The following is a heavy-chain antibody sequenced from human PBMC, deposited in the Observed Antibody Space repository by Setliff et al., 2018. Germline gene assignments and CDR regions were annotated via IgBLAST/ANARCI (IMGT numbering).Heavy chain of an antibody. Sequence: SETLSLTCTVSGGSISSSNYYWGWIRQPPGKGLEWIGSIYHRGSTYYNPSLKSRVTISVDTSNNHFSLKLSSVTAADTAVYYCARHFRSSKVQFLEYLTDYYFDSWGQGTRGTVSS. J-gene: IGHJ4*02. V-gene: IGHV4-39*01. CDR2: IYHRGST. D-gene: IGHD3-3*01. CDR3: ARHFRSSKVQFLEYLTDYYFDS. CDR1: GGSISSSNYY.